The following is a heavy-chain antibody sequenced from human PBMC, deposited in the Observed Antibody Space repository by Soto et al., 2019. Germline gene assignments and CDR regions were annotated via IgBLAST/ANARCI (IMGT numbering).Heavy chain of an antibody. CDR2: IYYSGST. CDR1: GGSISSGGYY. CDR3: ARESWDLPHGGYYYGMDV. V-gene: IGHV4-31*03. D-gene: IGHD6-13*01. J-gene: IGHJ6*02. Sequence: KPSETLSLTCTVSGGSISSGGYYWSWIRQHPGKGLEWIGYIYYSGSTYYNPSLKSRVTISVDTSKNQFSLKLSSVTAADTAVYYCARESWDLPHGGYYYGMDVWGQGTTVTVSS.